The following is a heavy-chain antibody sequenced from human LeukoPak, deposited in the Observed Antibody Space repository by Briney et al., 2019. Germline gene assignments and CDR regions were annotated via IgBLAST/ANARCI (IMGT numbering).Heavy chain of an antibody. Sequence: SETLSLTCTVPGGSISSSSYYWGWIRQPPGKGLEWIGSIFYGGNTYYNPYLKSRVTISVDTSKNHFSLKLSSVTSADTAVCYCARRSTGGGLFDYWGQGTLVTVSS. D-gene: IGHD3-10*01. J-gene: IGHJ4*02. V-gene: IGHV4-39*02. CDR2: IFYGGNT. CDR3: ARRSTGGGLFDY. CDR1: GGSISSSSYY.